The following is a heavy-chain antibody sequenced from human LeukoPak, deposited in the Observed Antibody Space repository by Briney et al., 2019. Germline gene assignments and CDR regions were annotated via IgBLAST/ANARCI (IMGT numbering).Heavy chain of an antibody. J-gene: IGHJ5*02. CDR2: ISYSGNT. V-gene: IGHV4-39*07. CDR1: GGSINSSTYY. D-gene: IGHD6-13*01. CDR3: SRKYGLGLSSSSWYRVVAKGYFDP. Sequence: KTSETLSLTCSVSGGSINSSTYYWGWIRQPPGKGLEWIGSISYSGNTNYNPSLQSRVTISVDTSKNRFSLRLSSVTAADTAVYYCSRKYGLGLSSSSWYRVVAKGYFDPWGQGTLVTVSS.